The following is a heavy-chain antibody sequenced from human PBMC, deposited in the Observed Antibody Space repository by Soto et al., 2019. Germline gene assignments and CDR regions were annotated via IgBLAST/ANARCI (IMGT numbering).Heavy chain of an antibody. CDR1: GYTFTSYD. CDR3: AGLGPGIAVAGNRGYFQH. D-gene: IGHD6-19*01. Sequence: ASVKVSCKASGYTFTSYDINWVRQATGQGLEWMGWMNPNSGNTGYAQKSQGRVTMTRNTSISTAYMELSSLRSEDTAVYYCAGLGPGIAVAGNRGYFQHWGQGTLVTVSS. V-gene: IGHV1-8*01. CDR2: MNPNSGNT. J-gene: IGHJ1*01.